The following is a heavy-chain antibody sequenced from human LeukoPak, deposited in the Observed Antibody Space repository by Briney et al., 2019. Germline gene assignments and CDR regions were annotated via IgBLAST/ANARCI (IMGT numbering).Heavy chain of an antibody. J-gene: IGHJ5*02. D-gene: IGHD6-13*01. CDR1: GYTFTSYR. CDR3: ARARSSSSWYGGRNWFDP. Sequence: ASVKVSCKASGYTFTSYRISWVRQAPGQGLEGMGWISAYNGNTNYAQKLQGRVTMTTDTSTSTAYMELRSLRSDDTAVYYCARARSSSSWYGGRNWFDPWGQGTLVTVSS. CDR2: ISAYNGNT. V-gene: IGHV1-18*01.